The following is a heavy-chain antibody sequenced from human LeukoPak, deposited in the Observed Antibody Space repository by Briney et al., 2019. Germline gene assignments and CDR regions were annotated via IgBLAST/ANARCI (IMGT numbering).Heavy chain of an antibody. J-gene: IGHJ4*02. CDR2: INPNSGGT. Sequence: RASVKVSCKASGYTFTDYYMHWVRQAPGQGLEWLGWINPNSGGTSYAQKFQGRVTMTRDTSISTAYMEVSRLRSDDTAVYYCATMGATNFDYWGQGILVTVSS. D-gene: IGHD1-26*01. CDR3: ATMGATNFDY. V-gene: IGHV1-2*02. CDR1: GYTFTDYY.